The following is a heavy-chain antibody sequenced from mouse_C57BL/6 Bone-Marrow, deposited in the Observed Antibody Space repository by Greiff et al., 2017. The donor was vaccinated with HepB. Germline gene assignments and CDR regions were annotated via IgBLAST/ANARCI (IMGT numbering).Heavy chain of an antibody. CDR3: ARPLIYSFYAMYY. J-gene: IGHJ4*01. V-gene: IGHV1-55*01. CDR1: GYTFTSYW. CDR2: IYPGSGST. Sequence: QVQLQQPGAELVKPGASVKMSCKASGYTFTSYWITWVKQRPGQGLGWIGDIYPGSGSTNYNEKFKSKATMAVDTSASTAYMQLSSLTSEDSAVYYCARPLIYSFYAMYYWGQGTSVTVSA. D-gene: IGHD2-12*01.